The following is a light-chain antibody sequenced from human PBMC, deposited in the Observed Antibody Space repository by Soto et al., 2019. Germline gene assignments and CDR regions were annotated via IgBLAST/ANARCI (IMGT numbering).Light chain of an antibody. V-gene: IGKV3-15*01. Sequence: DIEMTQSPATLSVSPGERATLSCRASQSVSSNLAWYQQKPGQAPRLLIYGASTRATGIPARFSGSGSGTEFTLTISSLQSEDFAVYYCQQYNNWPQTFGQGTKVEIK. J-gene: IGKJ1*01. CDR1: QSVSSN. CDR3: QQYNNWPQT. CDR2: GAS.